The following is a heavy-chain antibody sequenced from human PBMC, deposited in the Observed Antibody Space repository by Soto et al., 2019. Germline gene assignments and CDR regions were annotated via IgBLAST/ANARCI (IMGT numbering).Heavy chain of an antibody. J-gene: IGHJ3*02. D-gene: IGHD3-22*01. CDR2: IKRKTDGGTT. V-gene: IGHV3-15*01. CDR3: ATEVIYFGSSGSGTVVGDALDI. Sequence: EVQLVESGGGLVKPGGSLRLSCAASGFTVSNVWMTWVRQTAGKGLEWVGHIKRKTDGGTTEYAAPVKGRFTISRDDSKNTLYLQMNSLKTEDKAVYYCATEVIYFGSSGSGTVVGDALDIWGQGTMVSVSS. CDR1: GFTVSNVW.